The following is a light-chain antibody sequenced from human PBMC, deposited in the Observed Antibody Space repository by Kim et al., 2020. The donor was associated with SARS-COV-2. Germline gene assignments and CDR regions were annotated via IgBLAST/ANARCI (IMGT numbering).Light chain of an antibody. CDR2: DVN. CDR3: STYTDSVM. CDR1: SSDVGADHY. Sequence: QSVLTQPASVSGSLGQSITISCTGSSSDVGADHYVSWYRHHPDKAPKLMIYDVNLRPSGVSNRFSGSKSGNTASLTISGLQAEDEADYYCSTYTDSVMFGGGTKLTVL. J-gene: IGLJ3*02. V-gene: IGLV2-14*03.